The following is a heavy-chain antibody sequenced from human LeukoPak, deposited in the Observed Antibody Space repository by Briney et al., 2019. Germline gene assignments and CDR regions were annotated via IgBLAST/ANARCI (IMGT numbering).Heavy chain of an antibody. D-gene: IGHD3-16*01. CDR3: AKDKFGGFRNNAFDV. CDR1: GFTFSNCG. Sequence: GGSLRLSCAASGFTFSNCGMHWVRQAPGKGPEWVAFIRFDGESKYYVDSVKGRFTISRDNSENTLYLKMNSLRVEDTAVYYCAKDKFGGFRNNAFDVWGQGTMVTVSP. J-gene: IGHJ3*01. V-gene: IGHV3-30*02. CDR2: IRFDGESK.